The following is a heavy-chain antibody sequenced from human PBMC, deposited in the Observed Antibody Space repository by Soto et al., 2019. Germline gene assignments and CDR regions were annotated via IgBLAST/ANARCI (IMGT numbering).Heavy chain of an antibody. V-gene: IGHV1-18*01. J-gene: IGHJ4*02. CDR1: GYTFTSYG. Sequence: GASVKVSCKASGYTFTSYGISWVRQAPGQGLEWMGWISAYNGNTNYAQKLQGRVTMTTDTSTSTAYMELRSLRAEDTAVYNCAKSAYHYPYLDYWGQGALVTVSS. CDR3: AKSAYHYPYLDY. D-gene: IGHD3-16*01. CDR2: ISAYNGNT.